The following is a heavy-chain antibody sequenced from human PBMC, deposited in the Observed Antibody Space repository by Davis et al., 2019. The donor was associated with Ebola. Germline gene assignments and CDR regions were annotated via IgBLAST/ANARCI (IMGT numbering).Heavy chain of an antibody. V-gene: IGHV3-23*01. Sequence: PGGSLRLSCAASGFTFSSYWMSWVRQAPGKGLEWVSAISGSGGSTYYADSVKGRFTISRDNAKNSLYLQMNSLRDEDTAVYYCASLYSRWLQSPDAFDIWGQGTMVTVSS. CDR3: ASLYSRWLQSPDAFDI. J-gene: IGHJ3*02. CDR2: ISGSGGST. CDR1: GFTFSSYW. D-gene: IGHD5-24*01.